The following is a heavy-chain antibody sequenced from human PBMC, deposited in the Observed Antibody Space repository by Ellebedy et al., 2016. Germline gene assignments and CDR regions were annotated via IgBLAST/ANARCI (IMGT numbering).Heavy chain of an antibody. CDR1: GFTFNNYV. Sequence: GGSLRLXCAASGFTFNNYVMHWVRQAPGKGLEWVAVVSSDGRKKYYADSVKGRFTISRDNSENTLYVQMNSLRAEDTAVYYCVRGPEQQLVDVYWGQGTLVTVSS. CDR2: VSSDGRKK. D-gene: IGHD6-13*01. V-gene: IGHV3-30*04. CDR3: VRGPEQQLVDVY. J-gene: IGHJ4*02.